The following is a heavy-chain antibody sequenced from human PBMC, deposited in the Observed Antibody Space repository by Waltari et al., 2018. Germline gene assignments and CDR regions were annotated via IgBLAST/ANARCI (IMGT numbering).Heavy chain of an antibody. J-gene: IGHJ5*02. Sequence: VRLVESGGGGVAPGESLGLSCVGSGSSFDGYSMNWVRQAPGKGLEWVSSLNNGGDYKGYADSVEGRFTISRDNDKNTLYLQMNDLRVDDTAIYYCARGKAFDPWGQGTRVNVSS. CDR2: LNNGGDYK. CDR3: ARGKAFDP. CDR1: GSSFDGYS. V-gene: IGHV3-21*06.